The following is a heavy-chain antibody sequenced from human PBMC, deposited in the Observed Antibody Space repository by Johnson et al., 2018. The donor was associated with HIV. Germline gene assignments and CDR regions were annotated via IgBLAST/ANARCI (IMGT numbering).Heavy chain of an antibody. D-gene: IGHD1-14*01. CDR3: ARAFGSAFDI. J-gene: IGHJ3*02. Sequence: VQLVESGGGLVQPGRSLRLSCAASGFTFDDYAMHWVRQAPGQGLEWVSGISWNSGSIGYADSVKGRFTISRDNAKNSLYLQMNSLRAEDTAVYYFARAFGSAFDIWGQGTMVTVSS. CDR1: GFTFDDYA. V-gene: IGHV3-9*01. CDR2: ISWNSGSI.